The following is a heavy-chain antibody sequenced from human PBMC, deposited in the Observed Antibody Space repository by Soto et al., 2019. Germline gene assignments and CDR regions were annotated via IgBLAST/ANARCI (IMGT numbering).Heavy chain of an antibody. CDR3: VRDRGQPDAFDI. J-gene: IGHJ3*02. CDR1: EFTFNVYW. D-gene: IGHD1-1*01. CDR2: MNREGTNI. V-gene: IGHV3-74*01. Sequence: EVQLVESGGGLVQPGGSLSLSCATSEFTFNVYWVHWVRQAPGKGLVWVAHMNREGTNINYPDSVKGRFTISRDHAKNALYLQINSLRVEDTAVYYCVRDRGQPDAFDIWGQGTVVTVSA.